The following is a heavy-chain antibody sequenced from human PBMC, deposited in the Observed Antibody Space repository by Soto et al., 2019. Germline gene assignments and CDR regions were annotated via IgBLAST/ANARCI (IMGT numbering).Heavy chain of an antibody. Sequence: SETLSLTCTVSGGSISSNTYYWGWIRQSPGKGLEWIGSIYSSGSTYYNPSLKSRVTISVDTSKSQFSLRLSSVTAADTAVYYCARHTLHAPFDSWGQGTLVTVS. CDR1: GGSISSNTYY. J-gene: IGHJ4*02. CDR2: IYSSGST. CDR3: ARHTLHAPFDS. V-gene: IGHV4-39*01. D-gene: IGHD4-4*01.